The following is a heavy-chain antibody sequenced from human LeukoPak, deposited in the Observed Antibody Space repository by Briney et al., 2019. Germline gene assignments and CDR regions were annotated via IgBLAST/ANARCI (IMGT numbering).Heavy chain of an antibody. CDR3: AKDLAYGGNYYFDY. CDR1: GFTFSSYA. V-gene: IGHV3-23*01. J-gene: IGHJ4*02. Sequence: GGSLRLSCAASGFTFSSYAMSWVRQAPGKGLEWVSAISGSGGSTYYADSVKGRFTISRDNSKNTLYLQTNSLRAEDTAVYYCAKDLAYGGNYYFDYWGQGTLVTVSS. D-gene: IGHD4-23*01. CDR2: ISGSGGST.